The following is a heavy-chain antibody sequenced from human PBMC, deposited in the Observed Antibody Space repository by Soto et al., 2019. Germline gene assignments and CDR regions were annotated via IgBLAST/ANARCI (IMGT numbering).Heavy chain of an antibody. CDR2: IDPSDSYT. CDR3: GRSNETGECIG. V-gene: IGHV5-10-1*01. CDR1: GYSFIFYW. D-gene: IGHD7-27*01. Sequence: GESRKISCKTSGYSFIFYWVTWVRQVPGKGLDYVGKIDPSDSYTEYNPSFEGHVTISSDKLTASSYLHWNTLEASDTSIYYCGRSNETGECIGWGRGTLVTVCS. J-gene: IGHJ4*01.